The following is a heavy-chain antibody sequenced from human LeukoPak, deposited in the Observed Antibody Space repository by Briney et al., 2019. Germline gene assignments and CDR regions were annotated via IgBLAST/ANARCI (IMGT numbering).Heavy chain of an antibody. J-gene: IGHJ4*02. CDR1: GGSISSYY. Sequence: SETLSLTCTVSGGSISSYYWSWIRQPPGKGLEWIGYIYYSGSTNYNPPLKSRVTISVDTSKNQFSLKLSSVTAADTAVYFCARLGSYHDFWGQGALVTVSS. CDR2: IYYSGST. V-gene: IGHV4-59*08. CDR3: ARLGSYHDF. D-gene: IGHD1-26*01.